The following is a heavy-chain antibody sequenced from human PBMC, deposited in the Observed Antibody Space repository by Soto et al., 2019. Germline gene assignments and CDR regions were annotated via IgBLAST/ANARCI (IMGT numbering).Heavy chain of an antibody. Sequence: QVQLVQSGAEVKKPGSSVKVSCKASGGTFSSYAISWVRQAPGQGLEWMGGIIPIFGTANYAQKFQGRVTITADESTSTAYMELSSLRSEDTAVYYCARDDAIAAAGTDYYSYNMDVWGQGTTVTVSS. CDR2: IIPIFGTA. CDR3: ARDDAIAAAGTDYYSYNMDV. J-gene: IGHJ6*02. V-gene: IGHV1-69*01. D-gene: IGHD6-13*01. CDR1: GGTFSSYA.